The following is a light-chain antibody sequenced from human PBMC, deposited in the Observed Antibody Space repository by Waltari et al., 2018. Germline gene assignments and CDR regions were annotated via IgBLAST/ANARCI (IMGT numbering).Light chain of an antibody. Sequence: EIVLTQSPGTLSLSPGERATLSSRASQSVNSNYLAWYQQKPGQAPRLLIYGTSSRATGIPDRFSASGSGTDFILSISRLEPEDFAVYYCQQYNNWPPALTFGGGTKVEIK. CDR3: QQYNNWPPALT. J-gene: IGKJ4*01. CDR1: QSVNSNY. CDR2: GTS. V-gene: IGKV3-20*01.